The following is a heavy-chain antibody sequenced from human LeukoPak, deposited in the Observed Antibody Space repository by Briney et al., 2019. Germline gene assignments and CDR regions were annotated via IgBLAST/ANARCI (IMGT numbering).Heavy chain of an antibody. CDR2: ISSSSSNI. CDR1: GFTFSSYN. J-gene: IGHJ6*02. D-gene: IGHD3-9*01. V-gene: IGHV3-21*01. CDR3: TRDLMDYDVSTGLHHYYMDV. Sequence: GGSLRLSCAASGFTFSSYNMNWVRQAPGKGLEWVSSISSSSSNIYYADSVKGRFTISRDHAKNSLYLQMNTLRVEDTAVYYCTRDLMDYDVSTGLHHYYMDVWGQGTTVTVSS.